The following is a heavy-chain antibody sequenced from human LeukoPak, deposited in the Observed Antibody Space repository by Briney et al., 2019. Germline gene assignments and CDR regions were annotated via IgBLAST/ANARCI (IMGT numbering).Heavy chain of an antibody. CDR3: ARVGIQLWLRYFDY. J-gene: IGHJ4*02. D-gene: IGHD5-18*01. CDR1: GGSFSGYY. Sequence: SATLSLTCAVYGGSFSGYYWSWIRPPPGKVLEWIGEINHSGSTNYNPSLKSRVTISVDTSKNQFSLKLSSVTAADTAVYYCARVGIQLWLRYFDYWGKGTLVTVSS. V-gene: IGHV4-34*01. CDR2: INHSGST.